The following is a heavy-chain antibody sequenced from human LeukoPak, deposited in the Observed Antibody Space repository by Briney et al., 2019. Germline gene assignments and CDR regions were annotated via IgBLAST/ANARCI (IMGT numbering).Heavy chain of an antibody. CDR2: INTNTGNP. CDR1: GYTFTSYA. V-gene: IGHV7-4-1*02. Sequence: ASVKVSCKASGYTFTSYAMNWVRQAPGQGLEWMGWINTNTGNPTHAQGFTGRFVFSLDTSVSTAYLQISSLKAEDTAVYYCARGRWLQSRSAFDIWGQGTMVTVSS. CDR3: ARGRWLQSRSAFDI. J-gene: IGHJ3*02. D-gene: IGHD5-24*01.